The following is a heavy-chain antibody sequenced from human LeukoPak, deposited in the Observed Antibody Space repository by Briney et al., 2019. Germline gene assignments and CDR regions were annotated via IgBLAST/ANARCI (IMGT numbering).Heavy chain of an antibody. V-gene: IGHV6-1*01. Sequence: SQTLSLTCAISGDSVSSNSAAWNWTRQSPSRGLEWLGRTYYRSKWYNDYAVSVKSRITINPDTSKNQFSLQLNSVTPEDTAVYYCARNSIAVAGTDGSDSFDYWGQGTLVTVSS. CDR3: ARNSIAVAGTDGSDSFDY. CDR1: GDSVSSNSAA. D-gene: IGHD6-19*01. J-gene: IGHJ4*02. CDR2: TYYRSKWYN.